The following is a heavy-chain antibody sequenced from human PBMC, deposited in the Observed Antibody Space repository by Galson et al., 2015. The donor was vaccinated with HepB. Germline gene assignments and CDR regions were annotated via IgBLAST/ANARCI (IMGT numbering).Heavy chain of an antibody. Sequence: SLRLSCATSGFTFSSRPMHWVRQAPGKGLEWVAVIRPDGGWQHYADSVKGRFTISRDNVKNTLYLQMNSLRAEDTAVYYCASGRGFWSGYSQDYWGQGTLVTVSS. CDR1: GFTFSSRP. CDR2: IRPDGGWQ. V-gene: IGHV3-30*14. D-gene: IGHD3-3*01. CDR3: ASGRGFWSGYSQDY. J-gene: IGHJ4*02.